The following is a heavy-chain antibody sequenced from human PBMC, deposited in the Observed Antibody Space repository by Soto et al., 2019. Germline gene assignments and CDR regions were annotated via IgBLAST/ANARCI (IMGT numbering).Heavy chain of an antibody. CDR1: GYGFASDG. V-gene: IGHV1-18*01. J-gene: IGHJ6*02. CDR2: ISAYNGNT. Sequence: ASVKGSCKAAGYGFASDGISWGRPAPGQGLEWMGWISAYNGNTNYAQKLQGRVTMTTDTSTSTAYMELRSLRSDDTAVYYCARAVGYYYGMDVWGQGTTVTVSS. CDR3: ARAVGYYYGMDV. D-gene: IGHD6-19*01.